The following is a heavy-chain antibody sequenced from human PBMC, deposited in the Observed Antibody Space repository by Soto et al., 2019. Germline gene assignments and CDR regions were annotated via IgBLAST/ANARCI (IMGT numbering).Heavy chain of an antibody. J-gene: IGHJ4*02. CDR1: GYTFTSYA. CDR3: ARDGVAVTTGISGY. D-gene: IGHD4-4*01. CDR2: ISAYNGNI. V-gene: IGHV1-18*01. Sequence: VQLVQSGAEVKKPGASVRVSCKASGYTFTSYAISWVRQAPGQGLEWMGWISAYNGNIKYAQKFQGRVTMTTDTSTSTAYMELRSLRSDDTAVYYCARDGVAVTTGISGYWGQGTLVTVSS.